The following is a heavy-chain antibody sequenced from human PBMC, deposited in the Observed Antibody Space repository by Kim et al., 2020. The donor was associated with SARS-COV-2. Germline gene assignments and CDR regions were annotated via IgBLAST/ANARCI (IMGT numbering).Heavy chain of an antibody. J-gene: IGHJ4*02. D-gene: IGHD5-18*01. CDR2: ISSGGDKT. CDR1: GFTFSSSA. CDR3: AKTGQLDS. V-gene: IGHV3-23*01. Sequence: GGSLRLSCAASGFTFSSSAMSWVRQAPGKGLEWVSTISSGGDKTNYADSVKGRFTISRDNSKNTLYLQMNSLRAEDTAVYYCAKTGQLDSWGQGTLVTV.